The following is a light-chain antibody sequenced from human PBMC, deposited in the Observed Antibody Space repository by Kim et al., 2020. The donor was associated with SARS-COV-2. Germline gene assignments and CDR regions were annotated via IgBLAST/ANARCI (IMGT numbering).Light chain of an antibody. J-gene: IGLJ3*02. V-gene: IGLV2-14*04. CDR2: DVS. CDR3: SSYTSSSTWV. CDR1: SRDVGGYNY. Sequence: GQSITISCTGNSRDVGGYNYVSWYQQHPGKAPKLMIYDVSKRPSGVSNRFSGSKSGNTASLTISGLQAEDEADYYCSSYTSSSTWVFGGGTK.